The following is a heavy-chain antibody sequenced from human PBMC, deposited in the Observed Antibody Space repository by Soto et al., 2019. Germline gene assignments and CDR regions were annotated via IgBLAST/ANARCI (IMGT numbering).Heavy chain of an antibody. J-gene: IGHJ6*02. CDR2: MNPNSGNT. CDR3: ASRTIFGVDTYYYGMDV. Sequence: ASVKVSCKASGYTFTSYDINWVRQATGQGLEWMGWMNPNSGNTGYAQKFQGRVTMPRNTSISTAYMELSSLRSEDTAVYYCASRTIFGVDTYYYGMDVWGQGTTVTVSS. CDR1: GYTFTSYD. D-gene: IGHD3-3*01. V-gene: IGHV1-8*01.